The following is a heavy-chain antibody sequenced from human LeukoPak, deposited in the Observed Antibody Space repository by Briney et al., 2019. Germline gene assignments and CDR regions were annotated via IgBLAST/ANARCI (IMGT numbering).Heavy chain of an antibody. CDR3: ARAGDIVTTMGV. V-gene: IGHV3-74*01. Sequence: PGGSLRLSCAASGFTFSSYWMHWVRQAPGKGLVWVSRINSDGGSTTYADSVKGRFTISRDNAKNTLYQQMNSLRAEDTAVYYCARAGDIVTTMGVWGQGTTVTVSS. CDR2: INSDGGST. J-gene: IGHJ6*02. CDR1: GFTFSSYW. D-gene: IGHD5-12*01.